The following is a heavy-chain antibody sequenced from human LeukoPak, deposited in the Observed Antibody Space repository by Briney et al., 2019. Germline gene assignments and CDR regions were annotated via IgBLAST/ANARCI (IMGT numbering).Heavy chain of an antibody. CDR2: ISYDGSNK. CDR1: GFTFSSYA. J-gene: IGHJ6*02. Sequence: PGGSLRLSCAASGFTFSSYAMHWVRQAPGKGLEWVAVISYDGSNKYYADSVKGRFTISRDNSKNTLYLQMNSLRAEDTAVYYCARELIAVAGSSGPPIYYYGMDVWGQGITVTVSS. D-gene: IGHD6-19*01. CDR3: ARELIAVAGSSGPPIYYYGMDV. V-gene: IGHV3-30-3*01.